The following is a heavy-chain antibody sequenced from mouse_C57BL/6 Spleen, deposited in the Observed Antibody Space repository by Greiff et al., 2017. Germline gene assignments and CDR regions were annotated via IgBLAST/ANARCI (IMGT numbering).Heavy chain of an antibody. CDR1: GYTFTDYE. J-gene: IGHJ1*03. Sequence: QVQLQQSGAELVRPGASVTLSCKASGYTFTDYEMHWVKQTPVHGLEWIGAIDPETGGTAYNQKFKGKAILTADKSSSTAYMELRSLTSEDSAVYYCTRSSTTVVVPNWYFDVWGTGTTVTVSS. D-gene: IGHD1-1*01. V-gene: IGHV1-15*01. CDR2: IDPETGGT. CDR3: TRSSTTVVVPNWYFDV.